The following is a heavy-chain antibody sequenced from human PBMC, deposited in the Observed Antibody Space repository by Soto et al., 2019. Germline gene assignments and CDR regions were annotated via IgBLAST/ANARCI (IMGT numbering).Heavy chain of an antibody. CDR2: IYSGGST. CDR3: ATDNNSHSGSGSSS. J-gene: IGHJ5*02. D-gene: IGHD3-10*01. V-gene: IGHV3-66*01. Sequence: GGSLRLSCAASGFTVSSNYMSWVRQAPGKGLEWVSVIYSGGSTYYADSVKGRFTISRDNSKNTLYLQMNSLRAEDTAVYYCATDNNSHSGSGSSSWGQGTLVTVSS. CDR1: GFTVSSNY.